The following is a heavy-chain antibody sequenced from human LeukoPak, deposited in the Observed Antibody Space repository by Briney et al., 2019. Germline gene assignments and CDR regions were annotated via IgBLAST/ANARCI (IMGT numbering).Heavy chain of an antibody. CDR3: AILPMRYYYYMAV. J-gene: IGHJ6*03. Sequence: SETLSLTCAVYGGSFSGYYWSWIRQPPGKGLEWIGEINHSVSTNYNPSLKSRVTISVDTSKNQFSLKLSSVTAADTAVYYCAILPMRYYYYMAVWGKGTTVTVSS. V-gene: IGHV4-34*01. CDR2: INHSVST. CDR1: GGSFSGYY.